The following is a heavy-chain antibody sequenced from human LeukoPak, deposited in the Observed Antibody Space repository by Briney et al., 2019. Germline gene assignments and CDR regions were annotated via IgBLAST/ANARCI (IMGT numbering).Heavy chain of an antibody. CDR1: GYTFTSYA. V-gene: IGHV1-3*01. D-gene: IGHD3-16*01. CDR3: ASGYPQMLIAATPEGYYYYGMDV. Sequence: ASVTVSCKASGYTFTSYAMHWVRQAPGQRLEWMGWINAGNGNTKYSQKFQGRVTITRDTSASTAYMELSSLRSEDTAVYYCASGYPQMLIAATPEGYYYYGMDVWGQGTTVTVSS. CDR2: INAGNGNT. J-gene: IGHJ6*02.